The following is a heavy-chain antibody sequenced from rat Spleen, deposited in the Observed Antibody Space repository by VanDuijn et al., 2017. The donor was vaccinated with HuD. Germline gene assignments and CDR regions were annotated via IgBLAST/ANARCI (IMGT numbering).Heavy chain of an antibody. D-gene: IGHD1-10*01. J-gene: IGHJ4*01. Sequence: EVQLQESGPGLVKPSQSLSLTCSVTGYSITSNYWGWIRKFPGNKMEWMGYISYSGSTSYNPSLKSRISITRDTSKNQFFLQLNSVTTEETATYYCARGEQLGVMDAWGQGASVTVSS. V-gene: IGHV3-1*01. CDR1: GYSITSNY. CDR2: ISYSGST. CDR3: ARGEQLGVMDA.